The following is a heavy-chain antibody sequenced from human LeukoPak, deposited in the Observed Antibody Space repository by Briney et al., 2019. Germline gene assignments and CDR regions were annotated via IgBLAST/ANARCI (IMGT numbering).Heavy chain of an antibody. CDR1: GYTFTGYY. Sequence: GASVKVSCKASGYTFTGYYMHWVRQAPGQGLEWMGWINPNSGGTNYAQKFQGRVTMTRDTAISTAYMDLSRLRSDDTAVYYCARAPYCSSTSCYVAVTPWFDPWGQGTLVTVSS. CDR2: INPNSGGT. CDR3: ARAPYCSSTSCYVAVTPWFDP. V-gene: IGHV1-2*02. D-gene: IGHD2-2*01. J-gene: IGHJ5*02.